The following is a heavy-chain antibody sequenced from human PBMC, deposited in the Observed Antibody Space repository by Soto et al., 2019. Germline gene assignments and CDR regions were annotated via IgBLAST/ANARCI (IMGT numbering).Heavy chain of an antibody. Sequence: GESLKISCKGSGYSFTSYWISWVRQMPGKGLEWMGRIDPSDSYTNYSPSFQGQVTISADKSISTAYLQWSSLKASDTAMYYCARRYYDFWSGYHYYWFDPWGQGTLVTVSS. D-gene: IGHD3-3*01. CDR3: ARRYYDFWSGYHYYWFDP. V-gene: IGHV5-10-1*04. J-gene: IGHJ5*02. CDR2: IDPSDSYT. CDR1: GYSFTSYW.